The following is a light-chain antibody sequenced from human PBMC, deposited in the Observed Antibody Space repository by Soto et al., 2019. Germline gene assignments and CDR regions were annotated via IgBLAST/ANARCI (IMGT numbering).Light chain of an antibody. J-gene: IGKJ1*01. CDR1: QSISNW. CDR3: QHYSSYST. V-gene: IGKV1-5*01. CDR2: DAS. Sequence: DIQMTQSPSTLSASVGDRVTITCRASQSISNWVAWYQQKPGKVPELLIYDASRLQSGVPLRFSGSGSGTEFTLTISSLQHDDFATYYCQHYSSYSTFGQGTKVEI.